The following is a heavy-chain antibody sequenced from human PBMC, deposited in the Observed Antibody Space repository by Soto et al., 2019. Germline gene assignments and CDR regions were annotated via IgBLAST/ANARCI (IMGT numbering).Heavy chain of an antibody. V-gene: IGHV4-34*01. J-gene: IGHJ4*02. CDR1: GGSFSGHY. CDR2: INHGGST. CDR3: ARVDAY. Sequence: SETLSLTCAVYGGSFSGHYWSWIRQPPGKGLEWIGEINHGGSTNYNPSLKSRVTISVDTSKNQFSLNLNSVTAADTAVYYCARVDAYWGQGTLVTVSS.